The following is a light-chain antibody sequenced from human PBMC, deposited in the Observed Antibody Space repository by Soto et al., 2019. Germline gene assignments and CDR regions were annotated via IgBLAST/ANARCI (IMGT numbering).Light chain of an antibody. Sequence: QSALTQPASVSGSPGQSITISCTGTSSDVGSYNLVSWYQQHPGKAPKLMIYEGSKRPSGVSNRFSGSKSGNTASLTISGLQAEVEADYYCCSYADSSTYVVFGGGTKLTVL. J-gene: IGLJ2*01. CDR3: CSYADSSTYVV. CDR2: EGS. V-gene: IGLV2-23*01. CDR1: SSDVGSYNL.